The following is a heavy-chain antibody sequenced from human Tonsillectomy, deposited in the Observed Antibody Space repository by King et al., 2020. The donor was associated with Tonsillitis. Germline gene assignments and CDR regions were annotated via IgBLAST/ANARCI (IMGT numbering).Heavy chain of an antibody. CDR2: ISSSRSYI. CDR1: GFTFSSYS. V-gene: IGHV3-21*01. CDR3: ARESVDLGATIKENYYYYYMDV. J-gene: IGHJ6*03. Sequence: VQLVESGGGLVKPGGSLRLSCVASGFTFSSYSMNWVRQAPGKGLEWVSSISSSRSYINYADSMKGRFTISRDNAKNSLYLQMNSLRAEDTAVYYCARESVDLGATIKENYYYYYMDVWGKGTTVTVSS. D-gene: IGHD5-12*01.